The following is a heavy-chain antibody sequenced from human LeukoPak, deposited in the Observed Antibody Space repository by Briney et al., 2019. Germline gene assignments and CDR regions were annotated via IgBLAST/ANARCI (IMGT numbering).Heavy chain of an antibody. J-gene: IGHJ5*02. V-gene: IGHV4-59*08. Sequence: SETLSLTCTVSGGSISSYYWSWIRQPPGKGPEWIGYIYYSGSTNYNPSLKSRVTISVDTSKNQFSLKLSSVTAADTAVYYCARQGDDYGLNWFDPWGQGTLVTVSS. CDR1: GGSISSYY. CDR3: ARQGDDYGLNWFDP. D-gene: IGHD4-17*01. CDR2: IYYSGST.